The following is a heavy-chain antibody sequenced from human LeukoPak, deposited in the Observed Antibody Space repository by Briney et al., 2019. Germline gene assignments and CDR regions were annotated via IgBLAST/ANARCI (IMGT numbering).Heavy chain of an antibody. CDR2: ISYDGSNK. J-gene: IGHJ6*02. CDR3: AREWASVGIAAAALYYYGMDV. V-gene: IGHV3-30*03. Sequence: PGGSLRLSCAASGFTFSSYGMHWVRQAPGKGLEWVAVISYDGSNKYYADSVKGRFTISRDNAKNSLYLQMNSLRAEDTAVYYCAREWASVGIAAAALYYYGMDVWGQGTTVTVSS. D-gene: IGHD6-13*01. CDR1: GFTFSSYG.